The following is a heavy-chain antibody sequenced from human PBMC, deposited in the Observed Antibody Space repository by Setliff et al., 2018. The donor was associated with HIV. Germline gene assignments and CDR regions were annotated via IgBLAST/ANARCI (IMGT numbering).Heavy chain of an antibody. Sequence: SETLSLTCTVSGGSINNYYWSWMRQSPGKGLEWIGYIHSSGPTNYNPSLKSRVSISVDTSKNQFSLKLSSVTAADTAVYYCAREGGLDYYDSSGHYSYWGQGTLVTVSS. CDR2: IHSSGPT. CDR1: GGSINNYY. CDR3: AREGGLDYYDSSGHYSY. J-gene: IGHJ4*02. V-gene: IGHV4-4*09. D-gene: IGHD3-22*01.